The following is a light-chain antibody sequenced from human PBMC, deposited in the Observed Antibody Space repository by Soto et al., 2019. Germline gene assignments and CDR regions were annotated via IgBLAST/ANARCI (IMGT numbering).Light chain of an antibody. V-gene: IGKV3-15*01. J-gene: IGKJ5*01. CDR2: RAS. CDR1: QNIYSN. Sequence: IVMTQSPATLSVSPGERATLSCRASQNIYSNVAWYQQRPGQAPKLLIYRASTRAPGIPARFSGSGSGTEFTLTISSLQSEDFTVYYCQQYSKWPPITFGQGTRLEIK. CDR3: QQYSKWPPIT.